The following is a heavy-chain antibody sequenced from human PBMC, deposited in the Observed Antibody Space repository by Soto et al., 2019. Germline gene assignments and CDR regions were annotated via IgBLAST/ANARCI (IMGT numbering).Heavy chain of an antibody. CDR2: IYYSGST. V-gene: IGHV4-59*08. CDR3: ARQPTRPETGGFDY. CDR1: GGSISSYY. D-gene: IGHD7-27*01. J-gene: IGHJ4*02. Sequence: SETLSLTCTVSGGSISSYYWSWIRQPPGKGLGWIGYIYYSGSTNYNPSLKSRVTISVDTSKNQFSLKLSSVTAADTAVYYCARQPTRPETGGFDYWGQGTLVTVSS.